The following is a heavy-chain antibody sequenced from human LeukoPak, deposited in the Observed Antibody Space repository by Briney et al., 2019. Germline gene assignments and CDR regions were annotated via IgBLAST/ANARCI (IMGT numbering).Heavy chain of an antibody. V-gene: IGHV3-7*01. J-gene: IGHJ4*02. Sequence: GGSLRLSCTASGFSFSSYWMNWFRQAPGKGLEWVANINPHGSEKNYVDSVKGRFTISRDRTINSLSLQMDNLRAEDTAVYYCARSDYWGQGILVTVSS. CDR1: GFSFSSYW. CDR3: ARSDY. CDR2: INPHGSEK.